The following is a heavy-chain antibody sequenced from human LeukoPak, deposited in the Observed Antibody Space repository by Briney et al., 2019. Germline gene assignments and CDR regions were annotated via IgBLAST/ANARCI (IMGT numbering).Heavy chain of an antibody. CDR2: IYSGGST. CDR3: ARHIAAAGTGIYY. CDR1: GFTVSSNY. J-gene: IGHJ4*02. Sequence: GGSLRLSCEASGFTVSSNYMSWVRQAPGKGLEWVSVIYSGGSTYYADSVEGRFTISRDNSKNTLYLQMNSLRAEDTAVYYCARHIAAAGTGIYYWGQGTLVTVSS. V-gene: IGHV3-53*01. D-gene: IGHD6-13*01.